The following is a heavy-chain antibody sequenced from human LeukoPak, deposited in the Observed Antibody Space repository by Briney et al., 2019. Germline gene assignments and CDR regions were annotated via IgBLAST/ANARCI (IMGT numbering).Heavy chain of an antibody. V-gene: IGHV3-53*01. CDR3: TKVATTPVWASDY. Sequence: PGGSLRLSCAASGITVSSNYMSWVRQAPGKGLEWVSNIYSDGTTLYADSVKGRFTISRDTSKNRLYLHMDSLRAEDTAIYYCTKVATTPVWASDYWGQGTLVTVSS. CDR2: IYSDGTT. J-gene: IGHJ4*02. CDR1: GITVSSNY. D-gene: IGHD1-1*01.